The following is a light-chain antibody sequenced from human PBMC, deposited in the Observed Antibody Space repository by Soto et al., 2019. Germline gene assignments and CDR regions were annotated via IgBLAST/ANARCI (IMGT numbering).Light chain of an antibody. J-gene: IGKJ1*01. CDR2: GAS. CDR1: QGFXSN. Sequence: IELTQSPATLSVSPGERATLSCRASQGFXSNVAWYQQKPGQAPRFLLDGASARAKGCPASFSGSGSATQFTLTISSLQYEDCVVYYFQQYNKRRKTFGQGTKVDIK. V-gene: IGKV3-15*01. CDR3: QQYNKRRKT.